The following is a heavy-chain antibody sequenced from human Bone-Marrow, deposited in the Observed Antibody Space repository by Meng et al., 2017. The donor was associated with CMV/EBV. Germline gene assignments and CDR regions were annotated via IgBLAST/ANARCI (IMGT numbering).Heavy chain of an antibody. CDR3: WRYGEEWPVLYGMDV. J-gene: IGHJ6*02. CDR2: ISSSSSYI. V-gene: IGHV3-21*01. D-gene: IGHD6-19*01. CDR1: GFTFSSYS. Sequence: GESLKISCAASGFTFSSYSMNWVRQAPGKGLEWVSSISSSSSYIYYADSVKGRFTISRDNAKNSLYLQMNNPRAEDTAVYYCWRYGEEWPVLYGMDVWGQGTTVTVSS.